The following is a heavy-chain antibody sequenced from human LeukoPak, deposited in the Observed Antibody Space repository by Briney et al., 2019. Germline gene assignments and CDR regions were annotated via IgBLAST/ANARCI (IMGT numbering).Heavy chain of an antibody. D-gene: IGHD3-3*01. CDR1: GGSFSGYY. V-gene: IGHV4-34*01. J-gene: IGHJ4*02. Sequence: PSETLSLTCAVYGGSFSGYYWSWIRQPPGKRLEGFGEINHSGSTNYNPSLKSRVTISVDTSKNQFCLKLSSVPAADTAVYYCATRESLFLEWLPQGDWGQGTLVTVSS. CDR3: ATRESLFLEWLPQGD. CDR2: INHSGST.